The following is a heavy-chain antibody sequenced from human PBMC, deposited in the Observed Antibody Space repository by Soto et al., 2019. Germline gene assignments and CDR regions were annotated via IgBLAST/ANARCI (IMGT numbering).Heavy chain of an antibody. CDR1: GFTFSSYA. Sequence: GGSLRLSCAASGFTFSSYAMSWVRQAPGKGLEWVSAISGSGGSTYYADSVKGRFTISRDNSKNTLYLQMNSLRAEDTAVYYCAKDRTGYYDFWSGYNRTRNNWFDPWGQGTLVTVSS. J-gene: IGHJ5*02. V-gene: IGHV3-23*01. CDR3: AKDRTGYYDFWSGYNRTRNNWFDP. CDR2: ISGSGGST. D-gene: IGHD3-3*01.